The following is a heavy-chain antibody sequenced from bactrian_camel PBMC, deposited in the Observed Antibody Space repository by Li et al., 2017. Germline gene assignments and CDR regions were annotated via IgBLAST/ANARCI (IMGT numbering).Heavy chain of an antibody. J-gene: IGHJ6*01. CDR1: RSMSISGC. CDR2: IDSDGNT. D-gene: IGHD1*01. CDR3: AADVSVATCSHRVVKAWYKS. Sequence: HVQLVESGGGLVQPGGSLRLSCAFTRSMSISGCMGWFRQAPGNERQGVAAIDSDGNTSYFDAVKGRFTISKDNTKNTLYLQMDNLQPDDSSMYYCAADVSVATCSHRVVKAWYKSWGQGTQVTV. V-gene: IGHV3S53*01.